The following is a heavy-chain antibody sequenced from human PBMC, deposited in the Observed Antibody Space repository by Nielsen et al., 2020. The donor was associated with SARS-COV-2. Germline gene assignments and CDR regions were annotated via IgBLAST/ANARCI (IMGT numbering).Heavy chain of an antibody. V-gene: IGHV1-69*04. Sequence: SVKVSCKASGGTFSSYAISWVRQAPGQGLEWMGRIIPILGIANYAQKFQGRVTITADKSTSTAYMELSSLRSEDTAVYYCARSRSSTRMQYYYYGMDAWGQGTTVTVSS. J-gene: IGHJ6*02. CDR1: GGTFSSYA. CDR2: IIPILGIA. CDR3: ARSRSSTRMQYYYYGMDA. D-gene: IGHD2-2*01.